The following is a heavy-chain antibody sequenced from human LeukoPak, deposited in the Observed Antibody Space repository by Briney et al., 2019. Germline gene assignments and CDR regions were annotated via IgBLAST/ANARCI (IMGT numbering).Heavy chain of an antibody. CDR2: ISSSSSYI. Sequence: GGSLRLSCAASGFTFSSYSMNWVRQAPGKGLGWVSSISSSSSYIYYADSVKGRFTISRDNAKNSLYLQMNSLRAEDTAVYYCARAGCSSTSCRFLDYWGQGTLVTVSS. J-gene: IGHJ4*02. V-gene: IGHV3-21*01. CDR3: ARAGCSSTSCRFLDY. D-gene: IGHD2-2*01. CDR1: GFTFSSYS.